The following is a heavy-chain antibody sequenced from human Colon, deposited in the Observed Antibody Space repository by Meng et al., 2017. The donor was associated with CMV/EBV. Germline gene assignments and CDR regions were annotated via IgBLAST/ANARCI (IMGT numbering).Heavy chain of an antibody. Sequence: SETLSLTCTVSGGSFNDANSYWVWIRQPPGKGLEWVGSFYSGGTTYSNASLTSRLTISVDTSRNQFSLRLTSVTDADTAVYYCARRFHRYYPADWGQGTLVTVSS. CDR3: ARRFHRYYPAD. CDR2: FYSGGTT. J-gene: IGHJ4*02. D-gene: IGHD3-10*01. V-gene: IGHV4-39*01. CDR1: GGSFNDANSY.